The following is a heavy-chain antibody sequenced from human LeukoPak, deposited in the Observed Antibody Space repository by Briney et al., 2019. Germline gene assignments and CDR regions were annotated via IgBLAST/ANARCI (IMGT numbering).Heavy chain of an antibody. D-gene: IGHD2-15*01. J-gene: IGHJ4*02. CDR1: GFTFSSSA. V-gene: IGHV3-53*01. CDR2: IYSGGST. Sequence: GGSLRLSCAASGFTFSSSAMSWVRQAPGKGLEWVSVIYSGGSTYYADSVKGRFTISRDNSKNTLYLQMNSLRAEDTAVYYCARAFSSPLEYWGQGTLVTVSS. CDR3: ARAFSSPLEY.